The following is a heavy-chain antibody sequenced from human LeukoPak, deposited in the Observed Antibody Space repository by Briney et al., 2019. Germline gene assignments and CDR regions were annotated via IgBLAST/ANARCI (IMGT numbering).Heavy chain of an antibody. CDR3: ARENPSGYYNRPIDY. D-gene: IGHD3-22*01. CDR2: IYYSGST. CDR1: GGSISSSY. Sequence: RSSETLSLTCTVSGGSISSSYWSWIRQPPGKGLEWIGYIYYSGSTYYSPSLKSRVTMSVDTSKNQFSLKLSSVTAADTAIYYCARENPSGYYNRPIDYWGQGTLVTVSS. V-gene: IGHV4-59*01. J-gene: IGHJ4*02.